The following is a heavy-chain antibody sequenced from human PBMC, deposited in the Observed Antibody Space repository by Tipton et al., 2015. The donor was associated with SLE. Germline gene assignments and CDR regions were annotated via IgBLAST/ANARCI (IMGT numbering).Heavy chain of an antibody. D-gene: IGHD3-16*01. Sequence: SLRLSCAAPGFTVSSNFVSWVRQAPGKGLEWVSVIYTGGKTYYAVSVEGRFTISRHSSKNTLYLQMNSLRTDDTATYYCAAGGGAFYFDYGGQGALVTVSS. CDR1: GFTVSSNF. CDR2: IYTGGKT. J-gene: IGHJ4*02. V-gene: IGHV3-53*04. CDR3: AAGGGAFYFDY.